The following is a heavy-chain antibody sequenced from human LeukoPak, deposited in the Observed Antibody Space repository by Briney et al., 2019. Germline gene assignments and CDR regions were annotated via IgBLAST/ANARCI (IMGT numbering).Heavy chain of an antibody. CDR3: ARDPYNGNYGDSYYYYMDV. D-gene: IGHD1-26*01. Sequence: PSETLSLTCTVSGGSISSGSYYWSWIRQPAGKGLEWIGRIYTSGSTNYNPSLKSRVTISVDTSKNQFSLKLSSVTAADTAVYYCARDPYNGNYGDSYYYYMDVWGKGTTATISS. CDR2: IYTSGST. J-gene: IGHJ6*03. V-gene: IGHV4-61*02. CDR1: GGSISSGSYY.